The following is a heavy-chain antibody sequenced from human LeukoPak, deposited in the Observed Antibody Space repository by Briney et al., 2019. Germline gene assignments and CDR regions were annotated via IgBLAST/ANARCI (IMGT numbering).Heavy chain of an antibody. Sequence: GGSLRLSCAASGFTFDDYGMSWVRQAPGKGLEWVANIKQDGSEKYYVNSVKGRFTISRDNAKNSLYLQMNGLRAEDTAVYYCARDKDVGATLLDYWGQGTLVTVSS. CDR2: IKQDGSEK. CDR3: ARDKDVGATLLDY. V-gene: IGHV3-7*01. D-gene: IGHD1-26*01. J-gene: IGHJ4*02. CDR1: GFTFDDYG.